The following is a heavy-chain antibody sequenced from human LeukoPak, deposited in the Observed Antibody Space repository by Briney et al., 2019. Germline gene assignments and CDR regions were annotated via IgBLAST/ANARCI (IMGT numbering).Heavy chain of an antibody. Sequence: QPGGSLRLSCAASGFTFSTYGMHWVRQAPGKGLEWVAVIWYDGSKRYYADFVKGRFTISRDNSKNTLYLQMNSLRAEDTAVYYCAKGASMTTVTTPDYRGQGTLVTVSS. D-gene: IGHD4-17*01. CDR1: GFTFSTYG. CDR3: AKGASMTTVTTPDY. V-gene: IGHV3-30*02. CDR2: IWYDGSKR. J-gene: IGHJ4*02.